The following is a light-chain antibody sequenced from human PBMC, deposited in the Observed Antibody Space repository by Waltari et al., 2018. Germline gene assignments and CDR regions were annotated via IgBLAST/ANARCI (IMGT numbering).Light chain of an antibody. CDR2: DVS. V-gene: IGLV2-14*03. CDR1: SSDVGGYNY. Sequence: QSALTQPASVSGSPGQSITISCTGTSSDVGGYNYVSWYQQHPGKAPKLMISDVSNRPSGVSHRFSGSKSGNTASLTISGLQAEDGADYYCSSYTSSSTLWVFGGGTKLTVL. J-gene: IGLJ3*02. CDR3: SSYTSSSTLWV.